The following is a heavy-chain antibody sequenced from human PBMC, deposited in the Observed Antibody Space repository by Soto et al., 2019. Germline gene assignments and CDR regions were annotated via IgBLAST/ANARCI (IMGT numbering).Heavy chain of an antibody. D-gene: IGHD2-15*01. CDR1: GYTLTELS. V-gene: IGHV1-24*01. Sequence: ASVKVSCKVSGYTLTELSMHWVRQAPGKGLEWMGGFDPEDGETIYAQKFQGRVTMTEDTSTDTAYMELSSLRSEDTAVYYCATDIYLSRRSVVELLPMDVWGKGTTVTVSS. J-gene: IGHJ6*04. CDR3: ATDIYLSRRSVVELLPMDV. CDR2: FDPEDGET.